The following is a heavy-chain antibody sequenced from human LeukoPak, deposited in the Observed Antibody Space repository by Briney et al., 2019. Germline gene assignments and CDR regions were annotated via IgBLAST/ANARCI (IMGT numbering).Heavy chain of an antibody. Sequence: KSSETLSLTCTVPGGSISSGGYYWSWIRQHPGKGLEWIGYIYYSGSTYYNPSLKSRVTISVDTSKNQFSLKLSSVTAADTAVYYCARHSLRASPTYFDYWGQGTLVTVSS. CDR1: GGSISSGGYY. V-gene: IGHV4-31*03. CDR3: ARHSLRASPTYFDY. CDR2: IYYSGST. J-gene: IGHJ4*02.